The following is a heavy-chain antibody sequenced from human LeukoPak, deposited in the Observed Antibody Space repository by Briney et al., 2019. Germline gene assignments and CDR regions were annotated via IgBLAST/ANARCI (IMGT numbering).Heavy chain of an antibody. D-gene: IGHD5-12*01. J-gene: IGHJ5*02. CDR2: ISSSSSTI. CDR3: ARDGVVATIGDNWFDP. Sequence: GGSLRLSCAASGFTFSSYSMNWVRQAPGKGLEWVSYISSSSSTIYYADSVKGRFTISRDNAKNSLYLQMNSLRVEDTALYYCARDGVVATIGDNWFDPWGQGTLVIVSS. V-gene: IGHV3-48*01. CDR1: GFTFSSYS.